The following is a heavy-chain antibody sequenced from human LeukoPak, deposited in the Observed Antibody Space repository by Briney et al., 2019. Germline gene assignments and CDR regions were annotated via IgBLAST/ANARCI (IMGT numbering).Heavy chain of an antibody. V-gene: IGHV4-39*01. CDR1: GGSISSSSYY. D-gene: IGHD6-13*01. CDR3: ARIDRMAAAREKLDY. J-gene: IGHJ4*02. CDR2: IYYSGST. Sequence: PSETLSLTCTVSGGSISSSSYYWGWIRQPPGKGLEWIGSIYYSGSTYYNPSLKSRVTISVDTSKNQFSLKLSSVTAADTAVYYCARIDRMAAAREKLDYWGQGTLVTVSS.